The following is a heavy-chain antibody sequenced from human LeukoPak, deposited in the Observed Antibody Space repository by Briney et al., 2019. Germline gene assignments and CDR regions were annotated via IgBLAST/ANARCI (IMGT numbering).Heavy chain of an antibody. CDR1: GYRFTSYW. CDR2: IYPGDSGT. CDR3: ARPFMNYYDSSGYPGDY. V-gene: IGHV5-51*01. D-gene: IGHD3-22*01. J-gene: IGHJ4*02. Sequence: GESLKISCKGSGYRFTSYWIGWVRQMPGKGLEWMGIIYPGDSGTRYSPSFQGQVTISADKSISTAYLQWSSLKASDTAMYYCARPFMNYYDSSGYPGDYWGQGTLVTVSS.